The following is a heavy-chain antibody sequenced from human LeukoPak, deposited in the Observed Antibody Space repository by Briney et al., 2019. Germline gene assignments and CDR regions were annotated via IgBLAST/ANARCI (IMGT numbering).Heavy chain of an antibody. CDR1: GFTFSSYG. CDR2: ISYDGSNK. Sequence: GGSLRLSCAASGFTFSSYGMHWVRQAPGKGLEWVAVISYDGSNKYYADSVKGRFTISRDNSKNTLCLQMNSLRAEDTAVYYCAKENNYDFWSGYLFDYWGQGTLVTVSS. D-gene: IGHD3-3*01. CDR3: AKENNYDFWSGYLFDY. V-gene: IGHV3-30*18. J-gene: IGHJ4*02.